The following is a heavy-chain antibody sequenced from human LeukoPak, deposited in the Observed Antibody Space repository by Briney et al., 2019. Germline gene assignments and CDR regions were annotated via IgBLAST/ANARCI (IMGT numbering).Heavy chain of an antibody. D-gene: IGHD1-1*01. J-gene: IGHJ5*02. CDR1: GGSISSYY. V-gene: IGHV4-59*01. CDR3: ARGGTERTYNWFDP. Sequence: PSETLSLTCTVSGGSISSYYWSWIRQPPGKGLEWIGYIYYSGSTNFNPSLKSRVAISVDTSKNQSSLKLSSATAADPAVYYCARGGTERTYNWFDPWGQGTLVTVSS. CDR2: IYYSGST.